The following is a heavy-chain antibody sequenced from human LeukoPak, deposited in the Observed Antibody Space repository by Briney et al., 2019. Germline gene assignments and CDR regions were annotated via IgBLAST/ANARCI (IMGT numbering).Heavy chain of an antibody. J-gene: IGHJ3*02. V-gene: IGHV1-2*02. CDR1: GYTFTGYY. CDR3: ASGYDFWSGYYAFDI. D-gene: IGHD3-3*01. CDR2: INPNSGGT. Sequence: ASVKVSCKASGYTFTGYYMHWVRQAPGQGLEWMGWINPNSGGTNYAQKFQGRVTMTRDTSISTAYMELSRLRSDDTAVYYCASGYDFWSGYYAFDIWGQGTMVTVSS.